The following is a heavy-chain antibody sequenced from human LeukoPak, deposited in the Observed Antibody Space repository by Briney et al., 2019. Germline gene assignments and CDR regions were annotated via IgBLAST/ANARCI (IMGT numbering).Heavy chain of an antibody. CDR3: ARASASYGCDY. Sequence: ASVKVSCKASGYTFTSYYMHWVRQAPGQGLEWMGIINPSGGSTSYAQKFQGRVTMTRDTSTSTVYMELSSLRSEDTPVYYCARASASYGCDYWGQGTLVTVSS. D-gene: IGHD5-18*01. J-gene: IGHJ4*02. CDR1: GYTFTSYY. CDR2: INPSGGST. V-gene: IGHV1-46*01.